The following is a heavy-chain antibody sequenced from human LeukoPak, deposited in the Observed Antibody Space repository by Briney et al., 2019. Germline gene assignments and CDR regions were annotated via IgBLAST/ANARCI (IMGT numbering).Heavy chain of an antibody. CDR1: AFSLNAYN. V-gene: IGHV3-7*01. D-gene: IGHD6-13*01. CDR3: ARSGSKNSSSWYDAFDI. Sequence: GGSLRLSCAASAFSLNAYNMNWVRQAPGKGLEWVANIKQDGSEKYYVDSVKGRFTISRDNAKNSLYLQMNSLRAEDTAVYYCARSGSKNSSSWYDAFDIWGQGTMVTVSS. CDR2: IKQDGSEK. J-gene: IGHJ3*02.